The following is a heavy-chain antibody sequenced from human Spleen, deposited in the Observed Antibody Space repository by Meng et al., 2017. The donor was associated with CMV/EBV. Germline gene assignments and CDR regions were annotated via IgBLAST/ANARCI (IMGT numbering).Heavy chain of an antibody. CDR1: AFTFSDYW. J-gene: IGHJ4*02. CDR2: IKQGGSEK. Sequence: GGSLRLSCAAAAFTFSDYWMTWVRQAPGKGLEWVANIKQGGSEKQCVDSVKGRFTISRDNPKTSLFLQVISLRVEDTGVYYCARAPNTQFYDSNAYCLYWGQGTLVTVSS. D-gene: IGHD3-22*01. CDR3: ARAPNTQFYDSNAYCLY. V-gene: IGHV3-7*01.